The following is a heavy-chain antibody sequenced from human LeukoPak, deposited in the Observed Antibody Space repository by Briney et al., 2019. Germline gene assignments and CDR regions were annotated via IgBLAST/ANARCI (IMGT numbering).Heavy chain of an antibody. D-gene: IGHD3-10*01. CDR1: GFTFSSYS. J-gene: IGHJ4*02. V-gene: IGHV3-21*01. CDR2: ISSSSSYI. Sequence: PGGSLRLSCAASGFTFSSYSMNWVRQAPGKGLEWVSSISSSSSYIYYADSVKGRFTISRDNSKNTLYLQMNSLRAEDTAVYYCAKSFITMVRGVITETLDYWGQGTLVTVSS. CDR3: AKSFITMVRGVITETLDY.